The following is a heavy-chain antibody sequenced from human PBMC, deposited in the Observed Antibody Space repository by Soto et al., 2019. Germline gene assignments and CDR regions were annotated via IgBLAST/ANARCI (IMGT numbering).Heavy chain of an antibody. Sequence: GGSLRLSCAASGFTFSSYSMNWVRQAPGKGLEWVSSISSSSSYIYYADSVKGRFTISRDNAKNSLYLQMNSLRAEDTAVYYCARPNYGDYYRRGYDVFEIWGRGT. J-gene: IGHJ3*02. V-gene: IGHV3-21*01. CDR3: ARPNYGDYYRRGYDVFEI. CDR2: ISSSSSYI. CDR1: GFTFSSYS. D-gene: IGHD4-17*01.